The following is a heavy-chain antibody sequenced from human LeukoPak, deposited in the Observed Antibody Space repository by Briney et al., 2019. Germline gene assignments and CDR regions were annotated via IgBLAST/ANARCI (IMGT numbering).Heavy chain of an antibody. D-gene: IGHD3-10*01. CDR2: IIYDGYYK. V-gene: IGHV3-30*18. J-gene: IGHJ6*02. Sequence: GGSLRLSCAASGLIFTNDGVHWCRQAPGKGLEWVAVIIYDGYYKYYADSVKGRFTISRDDSKKTVYLQTNSLRAEDTAVYYCAKDLISMVRGSAMDVWGQGTTVTVSS. CDR3: AKDLISMVRGSAMDV. CDR1: GLIFTNDG.